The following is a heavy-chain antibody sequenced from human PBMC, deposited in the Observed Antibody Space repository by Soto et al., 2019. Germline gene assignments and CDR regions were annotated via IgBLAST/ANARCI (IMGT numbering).Heavy chain of an antibody. D-gene: IGHD4-4*01. Sequence: QVQLVQSGAEVKKPGSSVKVSCKASGGTFSSYTISWVRQAPGQGLEWMGRIIPILGIANYAQKFQGRVTITADKSTSTAYMELSSLRSEDTAVYYWARDASNTNGGDYWGQGTLVTVSS. J-gene: IGHJ4*02. V-gene: IGHV1-69*08. CDR3: ARDASNTNGGDY. CDR1: GGTFSSYT. CDR2: IIPILGIA.